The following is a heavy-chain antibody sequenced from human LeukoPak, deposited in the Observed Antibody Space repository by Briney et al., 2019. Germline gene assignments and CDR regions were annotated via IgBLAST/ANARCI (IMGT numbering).Heavy chain of an antibody. J-gene: IGHJ4*02. CDR2: LSGSGYNT. CDR3: ARDAYCGGDCYVLGSYFDY. Sequence: GGSLRLSCAASGFTFSSYAMSWVRQAPGKGLEWVSSLSGSGYNTYYADSVKGRFTISRDNSKNTVYLQMNSLRSEDTAVYYCARDAYCGGDCYVLGSYFDYWGQGTLVTVSS. D-gene: IGHD2-21*02. V-gene: IGHV3-23*01. CDR1: GFTFSSYA.